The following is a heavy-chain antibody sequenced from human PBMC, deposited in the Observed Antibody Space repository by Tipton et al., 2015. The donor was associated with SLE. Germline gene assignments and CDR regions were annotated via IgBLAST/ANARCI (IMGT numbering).Heavy chain of an antibody. CDR3: ARHPGDYLGIAAAGHYFDY. CDR1: GGSISSSSYY. CDR2: IYYSGST. D-gene: IGHD6-13*01. J-gene: IGHJ4*02. V-gene: IGHV4-39*01. Sequence: TLSLTCTVSGGSISSSSYYWGWIRQPPGKGLEWIGSIYYSGSTYYNPSLKSRVTISVDTSKNQFSLKLSSVTAADTAVYYCARHPGDYLGIAAAGHYFDYWGQGTLVTVSS.